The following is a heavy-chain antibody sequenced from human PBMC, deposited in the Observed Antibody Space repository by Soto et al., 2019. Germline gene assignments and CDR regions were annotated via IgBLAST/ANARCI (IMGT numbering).Heavy chain of an antibody. CDR3: ARDRIIAAAGSWWFDP. CDR2: ISYDGSNK. V-gene: IGHV3-30-3*01. CDR1: GFTFSSYA. Sequence: GSLRLSCAASGFTFSSYAMHWVRQAPGKGLEWVAVISYDGSNKYYADSVKGRFTISRGNSKNTLYLQMNSLRAEDTAVYYCARDRIIAAAGSWWFDPWGQGTLVTVSS. J-gene: IGHJ5*02. D-gene: IGHD6-13*01.